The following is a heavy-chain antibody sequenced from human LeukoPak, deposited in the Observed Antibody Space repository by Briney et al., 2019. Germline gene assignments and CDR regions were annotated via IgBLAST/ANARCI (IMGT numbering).Heavy chain of an antibody. Sequence: KPAETLSLTCAVYGVSFSGYYWSWIRQPAGKGLEWIGRIYISGSTNYNPSLKSRVTTSVDTSKNQFSLQLSSVTAADTAVYYCARDRGTWNDDGFDYWGQGTLVSVSS. V-gene: IGHV4-4*07. D-gene: IGHD1-1*01. CDR2: IYISGST. CDR3: ARDRGTWNDDGFDY. CDR1: GVSFSGYY. J-gene: IGHJ4*02.